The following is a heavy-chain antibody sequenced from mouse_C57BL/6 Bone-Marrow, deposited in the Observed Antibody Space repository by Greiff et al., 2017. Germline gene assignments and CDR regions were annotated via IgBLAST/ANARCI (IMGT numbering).Heavy chain of an antibody. CDR1: GYTFTDYE. Sequence: VQLQQSGAELVRPGASVTLSCKASGYTFTDYEMHWVKQPPVHGLEWIGAIDPETDGTAYNQNFTGKAILTAHKSSSTAYMELRSLTSEDSAVYYCTRYYYGWYFDVWGTGTTVTGSS. CDR2: IDPETDGT. D-gene: IGHD2-1*01. V-gene: IGHV1-15*01. CDR3: TRYYYGWYFDV. J-gene: IGHJ1*03.